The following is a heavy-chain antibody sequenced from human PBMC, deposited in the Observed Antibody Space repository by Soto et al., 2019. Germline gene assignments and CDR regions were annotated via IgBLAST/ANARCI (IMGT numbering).Heavy chain of an antibody. Sequence: GGSLRLSCAASGFPFSSYGMHWVRQAPGKGLEWVAVISFDGSNKYYIDSVKGRFLISRDLSKNVLYLQLNNLRAEDTAVYYWAKVHASPYCGGDCYTGAVGGNFDNWGQGALVTVSS. D-gene: IGHD2-21*02. J-gene: IGHJ4*02. CDR3: AKVHASPYCGGDCYTGAVGGNFDN. CDR1: GFPFSSYG. V-gene: IGHV3-30*18. CDR2: ISFDGSNK.